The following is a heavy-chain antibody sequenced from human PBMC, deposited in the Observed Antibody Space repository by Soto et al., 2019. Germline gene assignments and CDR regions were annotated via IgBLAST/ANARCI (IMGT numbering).Heavy chain of an antibody. CDR2: ISGSGGST. CDR1: GFTFSSCA. Sequence: GGSLRLSCAASGFTFSSCAMSWVRQAPGKGLEWVSAISGSGGSTYYADSVKGRFTISRDNSKNTLYLQMNSLRAEDTAVYYCAKYPGSLSSSTNARQYYFDYWGQGTLVTVSS. J-gene: IGHJ4*02. V-gene: IGHV3-23*01. D-gene: IGHD6-6*01. CDR3: AKYPGSLSSSTNARQYYFDY.